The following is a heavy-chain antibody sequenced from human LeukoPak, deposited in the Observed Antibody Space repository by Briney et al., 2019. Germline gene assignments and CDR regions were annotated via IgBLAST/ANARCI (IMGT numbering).Heavy chain of an antibody. D-gene: IGHD2-21*01. CDR2: ISGSDTST. CDR3: AKDWIYCGGDCLGC. J-gene: IGHJ4*02. V-gene: IGHV3-23*01. Sequence: PGGSLRLSCAASGFTFSSYAMTWVRQVPGRGLEWVSGISGSDTSTYYADSVKGRFTISRDNSKNTLYLQMHSLRAEETAVYYCAKDWIYCGGDCLGCWGQGTLVTVSP. CDR1: GFTFSSYA.